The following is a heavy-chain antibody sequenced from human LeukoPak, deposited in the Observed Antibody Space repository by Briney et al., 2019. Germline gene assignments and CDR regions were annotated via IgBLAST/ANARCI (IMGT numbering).Heavy chain of an antibody. V-gene: IGHV3-48*04. Sequence: GSLRLSCTASGFTFSSYSMNWVRQAPGKGLEWVSYISSSGSTIYYADSVKGRFTISRDNAKNSLYLQMNSLRAEDTAVYYCAELGITMIGGVWGKGTTVTISS. CDR2: ISSSGSTI. J-gene: IGHJ6*04. D-gene: IGHD3-10*02. CDR3: AELGITMIGGV. CDR1: GFTFSSYS.